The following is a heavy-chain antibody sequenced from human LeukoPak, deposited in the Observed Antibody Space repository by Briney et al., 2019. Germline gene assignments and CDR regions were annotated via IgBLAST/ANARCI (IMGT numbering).Heavy chain of an antibody. CDR2: IKEDGSEM. CDR3: VRDDGDYGGKWFDY. D-gene: IGHD4-17*01. V-gene: IGHV3-7*04. J-gene: IGHJ4*02. Sequence: GGSLRLSCAASGFTFSNYWMTWVRQAPGKGLEWVANIKEDGSEMYYVDSVKGRFTISRDNMKSSLYLQMNSLRVEDTAVYYCVRDDGDYGGKWFDYWGQGTLVTVSS. CDR1: GFTFSNYW.